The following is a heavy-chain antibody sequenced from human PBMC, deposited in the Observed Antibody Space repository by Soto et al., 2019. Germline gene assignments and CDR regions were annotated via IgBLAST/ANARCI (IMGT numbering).Heavy chain of an antibody. CDR3: ARGGGVGVAGSAAFDM. J-gene: IGHJ3*02. V-gene: IGHV1-2*02. Sequence: QLHLVQSGAVVKKPGASVTVSCSASGYPVTAYYMHWVRQAPGRGLEWMGGINPATGAAKYTQTFQGRGTMTRDPSTSKVFMELSGLPSEDTAVFFWARGGGVGVAGSAAFDMWGQGTLVTVSS. CDR2: INPATGAA. CDR1: GYPVTAYY. D-gene: IGHD3-3*01.